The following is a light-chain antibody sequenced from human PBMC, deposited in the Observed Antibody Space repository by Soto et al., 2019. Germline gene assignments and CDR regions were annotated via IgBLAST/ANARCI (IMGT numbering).Light chain of an antibody. CDR1: QSISNS. Sequence: DIQMTQSPSSLSASVGDRVTITCRANQSISNSLNWYQQKPGKAPNLLIYAASRLQSGVPSRFSGSGSGTDFTLTISSLQPEDFATFYCQQSYSTPRTFGQGTKLEIK. CDR2: AAS. CDR3: QQSYSTPRT. J-gene: IGKJ2*01. V-gene: IGKV1-39*01.